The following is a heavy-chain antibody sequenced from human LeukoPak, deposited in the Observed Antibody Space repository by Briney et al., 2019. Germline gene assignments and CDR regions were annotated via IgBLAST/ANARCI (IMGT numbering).Heavy chain of an antibody. V-gene: IGHV4-34*01. J-gene: IGHJ5*02. CDR2: INHSGST. CDR1: GGSFSGYY. D-gene: IGHD1-26*01. CDR3: ARSYSGSYFAWFDP. Sequence: SETLSLTCAVYGGSFSGYYWSWIRQPPGKGLEWIGEINHSGSTNYNPSLKSRVTISVDTSKNQFSLKLSSVTAADTAVYYCARSYSGSYFAWFDPWGQGTLVTVSS.